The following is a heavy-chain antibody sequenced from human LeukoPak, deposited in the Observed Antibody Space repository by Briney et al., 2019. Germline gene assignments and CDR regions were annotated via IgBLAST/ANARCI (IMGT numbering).Heavy chain of an antibody. CDR2: IYAGDSDT. J-gene: IGHJ4*02. D-gene: IGHD1-26*01. V-gene: IGHV5-51*01. CDR3: ARRLYSGTYSHHFDQ. Sequence: GESLKISCKGSGYTFTSYWIGWVRQMPGKGLEWMGIIYAGDSDTRYSPSFQGQVTISADKSISTAFLQWSSLKASDTAIYYCARRLYSGTYSHHFDQWGQGTLVTVSS. CDR1: GYTFTSYW.